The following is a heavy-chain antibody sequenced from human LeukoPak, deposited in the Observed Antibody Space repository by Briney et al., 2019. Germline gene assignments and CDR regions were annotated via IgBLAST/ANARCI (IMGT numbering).Heavy chain of an antibody. CDR1: GFTFDDYA. V-gene: IGHV3-9*01. J-gene: IGHJ6*02. Sequence: PGGSLRLFCAASGFTFDDYAMHWVRQAPGKGLEWVSTISWNSVSIDYADSVKGRFTISRDNAKNSLYLQMNSLKPEDTALYYCAKDLGTNYYYYGMDVWGQGTTVTVSS. D-gene: IGHD1-14*01. CDR3: AKDLGTNYYYYGMDV. CDR2: ISWNSVSI.